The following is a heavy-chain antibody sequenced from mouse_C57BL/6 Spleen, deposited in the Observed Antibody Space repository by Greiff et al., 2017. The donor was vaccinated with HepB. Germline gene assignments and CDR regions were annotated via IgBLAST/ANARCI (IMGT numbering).Heavy chain of an antibody. D-gene: IGHD2-4*01. CDR2: IYPGSGST. CDR3: ARGGYDYDGYFDY. CDR1: GYTFTSYW. Sequence: QVQLQQPGAELVKPGASVKMSCKASGYTFTSYWLTWVKQRPGQGLEWIGDIYPGSGSTNYNEKFKSKATLTVDTSSSTAYMQLSSLTSEDSAVYYCARGGYDYDGYFDYWGQGTTLTVSS. J-gene: IGHJ2*01. V-gene: IGHV1-55*01.